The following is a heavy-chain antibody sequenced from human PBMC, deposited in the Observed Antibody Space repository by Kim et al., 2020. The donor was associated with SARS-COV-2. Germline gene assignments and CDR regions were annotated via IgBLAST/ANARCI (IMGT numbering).Heavy chain of an antibody. CDR1: GGSFSGYY. J-gene: IGHJ5*02. V-gene: IGHV4-34*01. Sequence: SETLSLTCAVYGGSFSGYYWSWIRQPPGKGLEWIGEINHSGSTNYNPSLKSRVTISVDTSKNQFSLKLSSVTAADTAVYYCARAPWSGSYSDPWGQGTLVTVSS. CDR2: INHSGST. D-gene: IGHD1-26*01. CDR3: ARAPWSGSYSDP.